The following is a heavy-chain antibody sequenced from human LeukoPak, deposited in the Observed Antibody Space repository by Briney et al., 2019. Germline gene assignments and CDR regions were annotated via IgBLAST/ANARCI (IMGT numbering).Heavy chain of an antibody. Sequence: HAGGSLRLSCAASGFAFSFYAMSWVRQAPGLGLEWVSLISTNGGGTYYSDSVKGRFTISRDNSKNTLDLQMNSLRAEDTAVYYCAKTNGVRDAFDIWGQGTMVTVSS. V-gene: IGHV3-23*01. CDR3: AKTNGVRDAFDI. D-gene: IGHD7-27*01. CDR1: GFAFSFYA. J-gene: IGHJ3*02. CDR2: ISTNGGGT.